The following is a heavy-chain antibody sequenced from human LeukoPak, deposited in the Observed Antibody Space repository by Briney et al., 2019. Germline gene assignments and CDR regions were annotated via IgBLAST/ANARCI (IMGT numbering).Heavy chain of an antibody. CDR2: IIPIFGTA. CDR3: AREYNWNPGFGY. J-gene: IGHJ4*02. V-gene: IGHV1-69*05. CDR1: GGTFSSYA. Sequence: SVKVSCKASGGTFSSYAISWVRQAPGQGLEWMGGIIPIFGTANYAQKFQGRVTITRDTSASTAYMELSSLRSEDTAVYYCAREYNWNPGFGYWGQGTLVTVSS. D-gene: IGHD1-1*01.